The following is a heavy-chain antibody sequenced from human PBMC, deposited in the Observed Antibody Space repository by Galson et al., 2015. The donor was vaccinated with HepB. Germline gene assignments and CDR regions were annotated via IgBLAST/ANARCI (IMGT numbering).Heavy chain of an antibody. CDR1: SGSMRDYY. V-gene: IGHV4-59*08. CDR2: IFYSGDT. Sequence: SETLSLTCTVSSGSMRDYYWSWIRQTPEKGLEWIAYIFYSGDTNYNPSLKSRATISVDTSKNQFSLQLNSVTAADTAVYYCARLLGQSTAIYDYWGQGTLVTVSS. CDR3: ARLLGQSTAIYDY. D-gene: IGHD1-26*01. J-gene: IGHJ4*02.